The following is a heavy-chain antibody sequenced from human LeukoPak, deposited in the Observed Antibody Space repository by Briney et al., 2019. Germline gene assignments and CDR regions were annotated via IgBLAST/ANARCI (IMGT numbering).Heavy chain of an antibody. CDR2: IYYGGST. CDR1: GDSISRGTYS. J-gene: IGHJ6*02. V-gene: IGHV4-39*01. CDR3: AVDYGDYSVYGMDV. D-gene: IGHD4-17*01. Sequence: NPSETLSLTCTVSGDSISRGTYSWGWIRQPPGKGLEWIGSIYYGGSTYDNPSLQSRVTISADKPKNQISLKLRSVTAADTAVYYCAVDYGDYSVYGMDVWGQGTTVTVSS.